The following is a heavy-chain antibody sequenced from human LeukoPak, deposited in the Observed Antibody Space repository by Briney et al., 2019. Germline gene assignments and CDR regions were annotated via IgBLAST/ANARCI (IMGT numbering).Heavy chain of an antibody. J-gene: IGHJ4*02. V-gene: IGHV3-66*01. CDR2: IYSGGST. CDR1: GFSVSSNY. Sequence: GGPLRLSCAVSGFSVSSNYMSWVRQAPGKGLEWVSVIYSGGSTYYADSVKGRFTISRDNSKNTLYLQMNSLRAEDTAVYYCARGRRITIFGVVIGPFDYWGQGTLVTVSS. D-gene: IGHD3-3*01. CDR3: ARGRRITIFGVVIGPFDY.